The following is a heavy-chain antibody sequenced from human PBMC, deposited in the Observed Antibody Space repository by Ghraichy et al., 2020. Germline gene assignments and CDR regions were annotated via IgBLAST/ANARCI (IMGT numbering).Heavy chain of an antibody. Sequence: SETLSLTCAVYGGSFSGYYWSWIRQPPGKGLEWIGEINHSGSTNYNPSLKSRVTISVDTSKNQFSLKLSSVTAADTAVYYCARGRSSGWRKVFDYWGQGTLVTVSS. J-gene: IGHJ4*02. V-gene: IGHV4-34*01. D-gene: IGHD6-19*01. CDR1: GGSFSGYY. CDR2: INHSGST. CDR3: ARGRSSGWRKVFDY.